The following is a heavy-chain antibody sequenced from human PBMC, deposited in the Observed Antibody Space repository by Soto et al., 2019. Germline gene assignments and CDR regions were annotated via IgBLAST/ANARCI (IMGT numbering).Heavy chain of an antibody. CDR3: ARYSGSYSTDFDY. D-gene: IGHD1-26*01. V-gene: IGHV4-61*01. J-gene: IGHJ4*02. CDR1: GGSVSGGSYF. CDR2: FYYSGST. Sequence: PSETLSLTCTVSGGSVSGGSYFWSWVRQPPGKGLEWIGYFYYSGSTKYNPSLKSRVTILEDTSKNQFSLKLSSVTAADTAVYYCARYSGSYSTDFDYWGQGTLVTV.